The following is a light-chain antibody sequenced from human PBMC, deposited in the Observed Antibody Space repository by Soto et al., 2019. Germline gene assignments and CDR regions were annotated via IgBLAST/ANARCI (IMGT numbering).Light chain of an antibody. V-gene: IGKV3-15*01. CDR3: QPYNNWPLT. CDR1: RSVSSN. Sequence: EIVMTQSPATLSVSPGERATLSCRASRSVSSNLAWYQQKPGQAPRLLMYGASTRATGIPARFSGSGSGTEFTLTISSLQSEDFAVYYCQPYNNWPLTFGGGTKVDIK. J-gene: IGKJ4*01. CDR2: GAS.